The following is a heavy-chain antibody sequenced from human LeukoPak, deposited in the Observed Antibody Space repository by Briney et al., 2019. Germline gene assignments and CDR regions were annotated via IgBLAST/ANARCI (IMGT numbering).Heavy chain of an antibody. CDR1: GFTFSSYS. D-gene: IGHD5-18*01. Sequence: NPGGSLRLSCAASGFTFSSYSMNWVRQAPGKGLEWVSSISSSSSYIYYADPVKGRFTISRDNAKNSLYLQMNSLRAEDTAVYYCARETRGYSYGNFDYWGQGTLVTVSS. J-gene: IGHJ4*02. CDR3: ARETRGYSYGNFDY. V-gene: IGHV3-21*01. CDR2: ISSSSSYI.